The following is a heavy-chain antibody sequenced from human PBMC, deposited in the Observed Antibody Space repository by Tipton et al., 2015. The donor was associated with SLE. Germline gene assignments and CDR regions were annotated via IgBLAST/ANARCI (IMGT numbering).Heavy chain of an antibody. CDR3: AKGFGLVTTAFDH. Sequence: GSLRLSCVASGFNFRTYAMSWVRQSPGMGLEWVADIRGRGSDTNTRYADSVRGRFTISRDDSKNTLFLRMSSLRGDDTAVYYCAKGFGLVTTAFDHWGQGTLVSVSS. V-gene: IGHV3-23*01. CDR1: GFNFRTYA. J-gene: IGHJ4*02. D-gene: IGHD4-17*01. CDR2: IRGRGSDT.